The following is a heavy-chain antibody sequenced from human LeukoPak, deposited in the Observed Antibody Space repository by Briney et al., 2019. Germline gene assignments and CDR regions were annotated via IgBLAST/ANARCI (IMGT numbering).Heavy chain of an antibody. CDR2: INAANGQT. CDR3: ARGTYGLDS. J-gene: IGHJ4*02. D-gene: IGHD3-10*01. V-gene: IGHV1-3*01. CDR1: GYTFTDYV. Sequence: ASVTVSFKASGYTFTDYVMHWVRQAPGQGLEWMGWINAANGQTKYSENFEGRVTISRDTSASTVYVELNSLRHEDRAVYYCARGTYGLDSWGQGTLVTVSS.